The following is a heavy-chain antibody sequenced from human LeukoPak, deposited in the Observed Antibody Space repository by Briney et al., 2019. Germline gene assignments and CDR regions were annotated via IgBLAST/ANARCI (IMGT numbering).Heavy chain of an antibody. Sequence: TSETLSLTCTVSGGSISSSSYYWGWIRQPPGKGLEWIGSIYYSGSTYYNPSLKSRVTISVDTSKNQFSLKLSSVTAADTAVYYCARVPRASPGIGVGIDPWGQGTLVIVSS. D-gene: IGHD6-19*01. CDR3: ARVPRASPGIGVGIDP. V-gene: IGHV4-39*07. J-gene: IGHJ5*02. CDR2: IYYSGST. CDR1: GGSISSSSYY.